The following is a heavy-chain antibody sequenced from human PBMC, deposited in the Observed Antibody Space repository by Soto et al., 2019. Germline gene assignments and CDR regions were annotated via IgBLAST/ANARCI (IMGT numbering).Heavy chain of an antibody. CDR3: ARDLGSGYDPGDY. V-gene: IGHV1-69*12. CDR2: IIPTIGTT. D-gene: IGHD5-12*01. Sequence: QVQLVQSGAEVKKPGSSVKVSCKASGDTFTIFAISWVRQAPGQGLEWMGGIIPTIGTTNYAQRFQGRITITGEESTGTAYMELSSLKSEDTAGYYCARDLGSGYDPGDYWGQGTLVTVSS. J-gene: IGHJ4*02. CDR1: GDTFTIFA.